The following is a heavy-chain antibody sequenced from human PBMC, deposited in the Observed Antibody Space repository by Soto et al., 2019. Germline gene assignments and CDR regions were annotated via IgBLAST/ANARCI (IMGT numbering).Heavy chain of an antibody. V-gene: IGHV4-39*01. CDR1: GGSISSSSYY. CDR3: ARRGSATVVTPRYFDY. D-gene: IGHD4-17*01. Sequence: QLQLQESGPGLVKPSETLSLTCTVSGGSISSSSYYWGWIRQPPGKGLEWIGSIYYSGSTYYNPSLKSRVTISVDTSKNQFSLKLSSVTAADTAVYYCARRGSATVVTPRYFDYWGQGTLVTVSS. CDR2: IYYSGST. J-gene: IGHJ4*02.